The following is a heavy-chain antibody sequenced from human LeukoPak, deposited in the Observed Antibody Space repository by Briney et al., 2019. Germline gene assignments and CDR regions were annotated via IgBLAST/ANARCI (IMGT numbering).Heavy chain of an antibody. Sequence: PGGSLRLSCAASGFTFSSYAMHWVRQAPGKGLEWVAVISYDGSNKYYADSVKGRFTISRDNSKNTLYLQMNSLRAEDTAVYYSARTFVQGPFDYWGQGTLVTVSS. D-gene: IGHD3-10*02. J-gene: IGHJ4*02. V-gene: IGHV3-30-3*01. CDR2: ISYDGSNK. CDR1: GFTFSSYA. CDR3: ARTFVQGPFDY.